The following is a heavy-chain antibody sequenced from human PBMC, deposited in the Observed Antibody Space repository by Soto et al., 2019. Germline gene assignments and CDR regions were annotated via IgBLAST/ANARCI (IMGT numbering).Heavy chain of an antibody. CDR1: GYNFNRHS. J-gene: IGHJ4*02. D-gene: IGHD3-22*01. V-gene: IGHV3-30-3*01. CDR2: ISGDGNTK. CDR3: ATEMITLITLLDY. Sequence: QVQLVESGGGVVQPGRSLRLSCTASGYNFNRHSIHWVRQAPGKGLEWVAVISGDGNTKFYADSVKGRFTISRDNSENTLYLHMNSLGPEDTALYYCATEMITLITLLDYWGQGTLVTVSS.